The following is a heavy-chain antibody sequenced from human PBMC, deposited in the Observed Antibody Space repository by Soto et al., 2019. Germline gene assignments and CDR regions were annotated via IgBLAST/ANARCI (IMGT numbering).Heavy chain of an antibody. Sequence: VGSLRLSCAASGFTFTTYAMSWVRQAPGRGLEWVSDISGSGGSKHYADSVEGRFTISRDNSKNTLYLQMNSLRAEDTAVYYCAKEKDYYDSSGYFDYWGQGTLVTVSS. CDR1: GFTFTTYA. D-gene: IGHD3-22*01. CDR3: AKEKDYYDSSGYFDY. J-gene: IGHJ4*02. CDR2: ISGSGGSK. V-gene: IGHV3-23*01.